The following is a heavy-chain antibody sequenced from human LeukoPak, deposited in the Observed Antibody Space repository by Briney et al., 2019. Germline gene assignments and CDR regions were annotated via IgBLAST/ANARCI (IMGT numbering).Heavy chain of an antibody. J-gene: IGHJ4*02. CDR1: GYTFTGYY. CDR2: INPNSGGT. Sequence: ASVNVSCKASGYTFTGYYMHWVRQAPGQGLEWMGWINPNSGGTNYAQKFQGRVTMTRDTSISTAYMELSRLRSDDTAVYYCARSSPDYYDRGYFDYWGQGTLVTVSS. CDR3: ARSSPDYYDRGYFDY. D-gene: IGHD3-22*01. V-gene: IGHV1-2*02.